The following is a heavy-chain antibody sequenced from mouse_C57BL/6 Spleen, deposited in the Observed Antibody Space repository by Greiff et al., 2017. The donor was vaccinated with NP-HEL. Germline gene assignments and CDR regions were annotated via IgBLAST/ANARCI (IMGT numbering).Heavy chain of an antibody. V-gene: IGHV1-55*01. Sequence: QVQLQQPGAELVKPGASVKMSCKASGYTFTSDWITWVKQRPGQGLEWIGGNYPGSGSTDYNEKFKGKATLTVDTSSSTAYMQLSSLTSEDSAVYYGARSGKATGVATDYWGQGTTLTVSS. D-gene: IGHD1-1*01. CDR2: NYPGSGST. J-gene: IGHJ2*01. CDR1: GYTFTSDW. CDR3: ARSGKATGVATDY.